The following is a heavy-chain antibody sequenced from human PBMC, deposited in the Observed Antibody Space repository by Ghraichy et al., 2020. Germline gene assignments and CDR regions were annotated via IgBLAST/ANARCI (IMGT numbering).Heavy chain of an antibody. CDR2: INHSGST. D-gene: IGHD2-8*01. Sequence: SETLSLTCAVYGGSFSGYYWSWIRQPPGKGLEWIGEINHSGSTNYNPSLKSRVTISVDTSKNQFSLKLSSVTAADTAVYYCARLSLTKSCTNGVCYRGDAFDIWGQGTMVTVSS. V-gene: IGHV4-34*01. CDR3: ARLSLTKSCTNGVCYRGDAFDI. J-gene: IGHJ3*02. CDR1: GGSFSGYY.